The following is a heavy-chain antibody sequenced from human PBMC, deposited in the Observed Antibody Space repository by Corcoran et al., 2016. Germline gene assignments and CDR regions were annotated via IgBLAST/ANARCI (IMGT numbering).Heavy chain of an antibody. V-gene: IGHV1-18*01. CDR2: ISAYNGNT. Sequence: VQLVQSGAEVKKPGASVKVSCKASGYTFTSYGISWVRQAPGQGLEWMGWISAYNGNTNYAQKLQGRVTMTTDTSTSTAYMALRSLRSDDTAVYYWARVAPNLDSSSWYSYYYYGMDVWGQGTTVTVSS. J-gene: IGHJ6*02. CDR3: ARVAPNLDSSSWYSYYYYGMDV. D-gene: IGHD6-13*01. CDR1: GYTFTSYG.